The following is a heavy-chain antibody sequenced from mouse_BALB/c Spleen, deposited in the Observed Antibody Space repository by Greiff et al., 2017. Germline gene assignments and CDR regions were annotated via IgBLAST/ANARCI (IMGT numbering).Heavy chain of an antibody. CDR2: IAPANGNT. D-gene: IGHD4-1*01. CDR1: GFNIKDTY. V-gene: IGHV14-3*02. Sequence: VQLQQSGAELVKPGASVKLSCTASGFNIKDTYMHWVMRRPEQGLEWIGRIAPANGNTKYDPKFQGKATVTADTTSNTASLQLSSLTSEDTAVYYCAPVTGFVDDWGQGTTLTVSS. J-gene: IGHJ2*01. CDR3: APVTGFVDD.